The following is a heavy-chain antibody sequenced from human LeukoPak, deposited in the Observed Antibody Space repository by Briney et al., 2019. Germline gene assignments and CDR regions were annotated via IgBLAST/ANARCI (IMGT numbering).Heavy chain of an antibody. CDR2: ISSSSTYI. J-gene: IGHJ5*02. D-gene: IGHD3-10*01. CDR1: GFTFPSYR. V-gene: IGHV3-21*01. CDR3: ARDRGAGTTPSNWSDP. Sequence: GGSLRLSCASSGFTFPSYRMKCVRQAPGRGLEWVSSISSSSTYIYYADSVKGRFTISRDNAKSSLYLQMNSLRAEDTAVYYCARDRGAGTTPSNWSDPWGQGTLVTVSS.